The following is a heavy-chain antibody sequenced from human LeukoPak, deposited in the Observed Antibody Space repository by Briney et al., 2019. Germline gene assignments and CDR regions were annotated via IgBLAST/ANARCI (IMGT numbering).Heavy chain of an antibody. D-gene: IGHD2-15*01. CDR2: IYSGGST. CDR3: ARVRIGWYFDL. CDR1: GFIVSSNY. V-gene: IGHV3-53*04. J-gene: IGHJ2*01. Sequence: GSLRLSCAASGFIVSSNYMSWVRQAPGKGLEWVSIIYSGGSTFYADSVKGRFTISGHNSKNTLDLQMNPLRAEDTAVYYCARVRIGWYFDLWGRGTQVTVSS.